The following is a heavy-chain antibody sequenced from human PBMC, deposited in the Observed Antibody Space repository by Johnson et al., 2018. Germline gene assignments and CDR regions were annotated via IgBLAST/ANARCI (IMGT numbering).Heavy chain of an antibody. J-gene: IGHJ6*02. D-gene: IGHD2-2*03. V-gene: IGHV3-23*04. CDR1: GFPFSSYV. Sequence: VQLVQSGGGLVKPGGSLRLSCAASGFPFSSYVMNWVRQAPGKGLEWVSVISGSGGSTDYADSVKGRFTVSRDNSKNTLYLQMNSLTAEDTAVYYCAISVGFYYYHDTEVWGQGTTVTVSS. CDR2: ISGSGGST. CDR3: AISVGFYYYHDTEV.